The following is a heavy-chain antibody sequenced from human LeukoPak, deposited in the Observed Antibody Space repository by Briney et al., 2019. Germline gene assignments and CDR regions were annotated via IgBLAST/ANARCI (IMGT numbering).Heavy chain of an antibody. Sequence: GGSLRLSCAASGFTFSSYAMHWVRQAPGKGLEWVANIKQDGSEKYYVDSVKGRFTISRDNAKNSLYLQMNSLRAEDTAVYYCAKDLGDWFDPWGQGTLVTVSS. V-gene: IGHV3-7*01. CDR3: AKDLGDWFDP. CDR1: GFTFSSYA. D-gene: IGHD3-16*01. J-gene: IGHJ5*02. CDR2: IKQDGSEK.